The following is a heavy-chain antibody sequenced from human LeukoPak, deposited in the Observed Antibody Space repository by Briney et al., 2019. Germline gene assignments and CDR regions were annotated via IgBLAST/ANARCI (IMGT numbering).Heavy chain of an antibody. CDR1: GFTFSSYG. Sequence: PGGSLRLSCAASGFTFSSYGMHWVRQAPGKGLEWVAVIWYDGSNKYYADSVKGRFTLSRDNSKNTLYLQMSSLRAEDTAVYFCVKEGGAAAGWAEYWGQGTLVTVAS. CDR2: IWYDGSNK. D-gene: IGHD6-13*01. J-gene: IGHJ4*02. CDR3: VKEGGAAAGWAEY. V-gene: IGHV3-33*06.